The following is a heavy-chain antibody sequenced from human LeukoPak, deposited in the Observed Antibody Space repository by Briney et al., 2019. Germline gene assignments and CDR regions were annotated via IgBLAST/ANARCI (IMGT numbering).Heavy chain of an antibody. J-gene: IGHJ4*02. CDR1: GGSISSYY. V-gene: IGHV4-59*08. D-gene: IGHD3-3*01. Sequence: SETLSLTCTVSGGSISSYYWGWIRQPPGKGLEWIGYIYYSGSTNYNPSLKSRVTISVDTSKNQFSLILTSVTAADTAVYYCARQTGAGLFILPGGQGTLVTVSS. CDR2: IYYSGST. CDR3: ARQTGAGLFILP.